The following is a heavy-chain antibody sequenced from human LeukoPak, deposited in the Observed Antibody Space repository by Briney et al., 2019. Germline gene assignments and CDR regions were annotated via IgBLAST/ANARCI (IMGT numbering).Heavy chain of an antibody. CDR1: GGSISSSSYY. CDR2: IYYSGST. D-gene: IGHD6-6*01. V-gene: IGHV4-39*01. Sequence: SETLSLTCTVSGGSISSSSYYWGWIRQPPGKGLEWIGSIYYSGSTYYNPSLKSRVTISVDTSKNQFSLKLSSVTAADTAVYYCARQVIAARRNGMDVWGQGTTVTVSS. CDR3: ARQVIAARRNGMDV. J-gene: IGHJ6*02.